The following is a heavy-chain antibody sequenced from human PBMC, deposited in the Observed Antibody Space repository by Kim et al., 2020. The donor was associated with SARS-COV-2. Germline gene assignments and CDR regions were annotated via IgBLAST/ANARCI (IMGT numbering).Heavy chain of an antibody. V-gene: IGHV3-23*01. D-gene: IGHD6-13*01. CDR2: ISGSGGST. CDR1: GFTFSSYA. Sequence: GGSLRLSCAASGFTFSSYAMSWVRQAPGKGLEWVSAISGSGGSTYYADSVKGRFTISRDNSKNTLYLQMNSLRAEDTAVYYCAKTVRRVAAAGTRGAFDIWGQGTMVTVSS. J-gene: IGHJ3*02. CDR3: AKTVRRVAAAGTRGAFDI.